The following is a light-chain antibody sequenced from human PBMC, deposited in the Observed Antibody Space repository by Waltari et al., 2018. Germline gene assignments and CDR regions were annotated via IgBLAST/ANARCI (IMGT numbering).Light chain of an antibody. Sequence: DIVMTHSPDSLSVSLGDRSTINCKSSQSVFYSSYNKNDLAWYQQKPGQPPKLLIYWASTRESGVPDRFSGSGSGTDFTLTISSLQAEDVAVYYCHQYYSIPYTFGQGTKLEVK. CDR1: QSVFYSSYNKND. CDR3: HQYYSIPYT. J-gene: IGKJ2*01. V-gene: IGKV4-1*01. CDR2: WAS.